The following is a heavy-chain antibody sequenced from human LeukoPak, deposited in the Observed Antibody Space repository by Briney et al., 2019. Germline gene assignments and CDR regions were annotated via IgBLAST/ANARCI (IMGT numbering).Heavy chain of an antibody. D-gene: IGHD6-19*01. CDR3: IAGGWSTDAFEM. CDR2: ISGSGGST. CDR1: GFTFSNYV. V-gene: IGHV3-23*01. Sequence: PGGSLRLSCAASGFTFSNYVMSWVRQAPGKGLEWVSGISGSGGSTNYADSVKGRFTISRDNSENMLFLQINSLRGEGTAVYYCIAGGWSTDAFEMWGQGTTVTVSS. J-gene: IGHJ3*02.